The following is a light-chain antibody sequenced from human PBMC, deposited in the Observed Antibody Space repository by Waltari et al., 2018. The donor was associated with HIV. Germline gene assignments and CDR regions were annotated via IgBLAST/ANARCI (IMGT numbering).Light chain of an antibody. Sequence: QSALTQPPSASGSPGHSVTISCTGTSSDVGGYNYVSWYQQHPGKAPKLMIYEVSKRPSGVPDPVSGSKSGNTASLTVSGLQAEDDADYYCSSYAGSNSVFGGGTKLTVL. J-gene: IGLJ2*01. CDR2: EVS. CDR1: SSDVGGYNY. CDR3: SSYAGSNSV. V-gene: IGLV2-8*01.